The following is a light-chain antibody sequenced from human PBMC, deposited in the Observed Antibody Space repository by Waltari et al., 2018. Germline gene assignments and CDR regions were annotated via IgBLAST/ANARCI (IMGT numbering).Light chain of an antibody. CDR2: DAS. J-gene: IGKJ1*01. Sequence: EIVLTQSPGTLSLSPGERATLSCGASQSVPSSSLAWYQQKPGQAPRLLMYDASNRAAGIPDRFSGSGSGTDFTLIISRLEPEDFAVYYCHQYGSSPRTFGQGTKVEIK. CDR3: HQYGSSPRT. CDR1: QSVPSSS. V-gene: IGKV3-20*01.